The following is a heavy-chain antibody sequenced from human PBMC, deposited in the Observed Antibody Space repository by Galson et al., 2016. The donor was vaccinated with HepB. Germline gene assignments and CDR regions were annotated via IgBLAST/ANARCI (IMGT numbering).Heavy chain of an antibody. CDR1: GFTLTIYA. J-gene: IGHJ4*02. CDR3: ARACSGGRCYSG. D-gene: IGHD2-15*01. V-gene: IGHV3-23*01. Sequence: SLRLSCAASGFTLTIYAMTWVRQAPGKGLEWVSAISGSGANTYYADSVKGRFTISRDNSKNTLYLQMNSLRHEDTAVYYCARACSGGRCYSGWGQGTLVTVSS. CDR2: ISGSGANT.